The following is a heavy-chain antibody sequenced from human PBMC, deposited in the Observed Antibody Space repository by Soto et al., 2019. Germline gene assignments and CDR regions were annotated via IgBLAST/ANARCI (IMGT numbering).Heavy chain of an antibody. V-gene: IGHV3-33*01. CDR1: GFTFSNYG. CDR2: IWYDGSNK. D-gene: IGHD3-10*01. CDR3: AYGSGSFRNPDY. J-gene: IGHJ4*02. Sequence: GGSLRLSCAASGFTFSNYGMHWVRQAPGKGLEWVAIIWYDGSNKYYVDSVRGRFTISRDNSKNTVYLQMNSLRADDTAVYYCAYGSGSFRNPDYWGQGTLVTVSS.